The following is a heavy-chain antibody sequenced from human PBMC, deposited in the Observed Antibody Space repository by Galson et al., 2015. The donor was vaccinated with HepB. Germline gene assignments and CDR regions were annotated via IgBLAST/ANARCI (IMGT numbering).Heavy chain of an antibody. CDR2: ISGSGGST. D-gene: IGHD3-10*01. V-gene: IGHV3-23*01. CDR3: AKVLGVLLWFGDLVY. J-gene: IGHJ4*02. CDR1: GFTFSSYA. Sequence: SLRLSCAASGFTFSSYAMSWVRQAPGKGLEWVSAISGSGGSTYYADSVKGRFTISRDNSKNTLYLQMNSLRAEDTAVYYCAKVLGVLLWFGDLVYWGQGTLVTVSS.